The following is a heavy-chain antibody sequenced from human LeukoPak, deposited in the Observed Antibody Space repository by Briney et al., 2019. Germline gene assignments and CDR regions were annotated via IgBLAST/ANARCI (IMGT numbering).Heavy chain of an antibody. CDR1: GFTFSSYS. Sequence: GGSLRLSCAASGFTFSSYSVNWVRQAPGKGLEWVSSISSSSSYIYYADSVKGRFTISRDNAKNSLYLQMNSLRAEDTAVYYCARGLGYCSSTSCQIRFDYWGQGTLVTVSS. CDR2: ISSSSSYI. D-gene: IGHD2-2*01. J-gene: IGHJ4*02. V-gene: IGHV3-21*01. CDR3: ARGLGYCSSTSCQIRFDY.